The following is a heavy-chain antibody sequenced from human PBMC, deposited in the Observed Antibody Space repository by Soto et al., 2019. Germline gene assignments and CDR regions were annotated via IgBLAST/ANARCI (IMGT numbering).Heavy chain of an antibody. CDR1: GGSISRSPYY. CDR3: ARQTDSYYTFDAFDI. V-gene: IGHV4-39*01. D-gene: IGHD3-22*01. J-gene: IGHJ3*02. Sequence: SETLSLICIVSGGSISRSPYYWDWIRQPPGKGLEWIGNVYYSGSTNYNPSLESRVTISVDTSKNQFSLKLSSVTAADTAVYYCARQTDSYYTFDAFDIWGQGTMVTVSS. CDR2: VYYSGST.